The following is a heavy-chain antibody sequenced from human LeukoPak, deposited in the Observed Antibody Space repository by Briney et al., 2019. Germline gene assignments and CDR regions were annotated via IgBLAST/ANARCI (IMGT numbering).Heavy chain of an antibody. CDR2: IYYSGST. CDR1: GGSISSYY. D-gene: IGHD4-17*01. Sequence: PSETLSLTCTVSGGSISSYYWSWLRQPPGKGLEWIGYIYYSGSTNYNPSLKSRVTISVDTSKNQFSLKLSSVTAADTAVYYCARGAVTTHFDYWGQGTLVTVSS. V-gene: IGHV4-59*01. J-gene: IGHJ4*02. CDR3: ARGAVTTHFDY.